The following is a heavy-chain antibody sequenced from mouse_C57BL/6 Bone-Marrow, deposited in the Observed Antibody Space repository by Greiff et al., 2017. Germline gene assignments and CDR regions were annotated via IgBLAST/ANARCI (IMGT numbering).Heavy chain of an antibody. V-gene: IGHV5-17*01. D-gene: IGHD2-4*01. CDR1: GFTFSDYG. CDR3: ASSLYYDYDEGFAY. CDR2: ISSGSSTI. J-gene: IGHJ3*01. Sequence: EVMLVESGGGLVKPGGSLKLSCAASGFTFSDYGMHWVRQAPEKGLEWVAYISSGSSTIYYADTVKGRFTISRDNAKNTLFLQMTSLRSEDTAMYYCASSLYYDYDEGFAYWGQGTLVTVSA.